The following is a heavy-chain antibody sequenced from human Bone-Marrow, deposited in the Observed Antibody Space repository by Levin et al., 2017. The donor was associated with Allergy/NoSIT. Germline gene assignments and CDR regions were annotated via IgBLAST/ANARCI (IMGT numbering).Heavy chain of an antibody. D-gene: IGHD6-19*01. V-gene: IGHV3-21*01. Sequence: GESLKISCAASGFTFSSNSMNWVRQAPGKGLEWVSSISSRSNYIYYADSVKGRFTISRDHAKHSLYLQMNSLRVDDTAVYYCARDRAASAVAGPYYFDYWGQGTLVTVSS. CDR1: GFTFSSNS. CDR3: ARDRAASAVAGPYYFDY. J-gene: IGHJ4*02. CDR2: ISSRSNYI.